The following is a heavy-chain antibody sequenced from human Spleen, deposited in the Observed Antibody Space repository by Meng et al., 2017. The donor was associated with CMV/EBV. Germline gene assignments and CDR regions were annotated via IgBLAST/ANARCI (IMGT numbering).Heavy chain of an antibody. J-gene: IGHJ4*02. CDR1: GGSISSSSYY. D-gene: IGHD3-22*01. CDR2: IYYSGST. CDR3: ARTHFYDSSNYGFDY. V-gene: IGHV4-39*07. Sequence: QRPLQESGPGLVKPSETLSLTCTVSGGSISSSSYYWGWIRQPPGKGLEWIGSIYYSGSTYHNPSLKSRVTISVDTSKNQFSLKLSSVTAADTAVYYCARTHFYDSSNYGFDYWGQGTLVTVSS.